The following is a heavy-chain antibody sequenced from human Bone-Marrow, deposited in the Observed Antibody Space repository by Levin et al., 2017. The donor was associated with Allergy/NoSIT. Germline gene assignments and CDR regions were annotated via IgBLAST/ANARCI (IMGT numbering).Heavy chain of an antibody. CDR1: GFTFSSYE. D-gene: IGHD3-22*01. J-gene: IGHJ4*02. Sequence: LSLTCAASGFTFSSYEMNWVRQAPGKGLEWVSYISSSGSTIYYADSVKGRFTISRDNAKNSLYLQMNSLRAEDTAVYYCARGYYDSSGYYGIDYWGQGTLVTVSS. CDR2: ISSSGSTI. CDR3: ARGYYDSSGYYGIDY. V-gene: IGHV3-48*03.